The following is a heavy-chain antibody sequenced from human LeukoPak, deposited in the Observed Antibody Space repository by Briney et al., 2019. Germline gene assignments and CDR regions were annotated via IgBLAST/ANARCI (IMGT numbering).Heavy chain of an antibody. V-gene: IGHV3-15*01. CDR2: IKSKTECGTP. CDR1: GFTFSNAW. Sequence: GGSLRLSCAASGFTFSNAWMRWVRQAPGKGVEWVGRIKSKTECGTPDYAAPVKGRFTISRDDSNNTLYLQMNSLKTEDTAVYYCTTGSSSWYYYYGMDVWGQGTTVTVSS. J-gene: IGHJ6*02. CDR3: TTGSSSWYYYYGMDV. D-gene: IGHD6-13*01.